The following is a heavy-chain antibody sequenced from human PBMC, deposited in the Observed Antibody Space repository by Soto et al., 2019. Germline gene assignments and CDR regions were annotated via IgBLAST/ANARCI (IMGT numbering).Heavy chain of an antibody. Sequence: QVQLQESGPRLVKPSETLSLTCTVSGGSISSYYWSWIRQPPGKGLEWIGYIYSSGDTNYNPSLKSRVIISVDTSKNQFSLKLSSVTAADTAVYSCARFTGYPYYFDYWGLGTLVTVSS. CDR3: ARFTGYPYYFDY. V-gene: IGHV4-59*01. D-gene: IGHD5-18*01. CDR1: GGSISSYY. CDR2: IYSSGDT. J-gene: IGHJ4*02.